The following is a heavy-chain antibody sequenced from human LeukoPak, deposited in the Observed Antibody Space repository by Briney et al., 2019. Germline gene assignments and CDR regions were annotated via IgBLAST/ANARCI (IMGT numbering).Heavy chain of an antibody. D-gene: IGHD6-19*01. V-gene: IGHV1-18*01. CDR3: ARDRTAVAGTLDY. CDR2: MNPNSGNT. J-gene: IGHJ4*02. CDR1: GYTFTSYG. Sequence: ASVKVSCKASGYTFTSYGISWVRQAPGQGLEWMGWMNPNSGNTGYAQKFQGRVTMTTDTSTSTAYMELRGLRSDDTAVYYCARDRTAVAGTLDYWGQGTLVTVSS.